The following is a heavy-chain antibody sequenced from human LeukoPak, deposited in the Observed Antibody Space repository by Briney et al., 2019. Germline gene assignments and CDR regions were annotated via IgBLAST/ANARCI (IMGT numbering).Heavy chain of an antibody. CDR3: ARFSRWFGELWVY. D-gene: IGHD3-10*01. CDR2: IYYSGST. J-gene: IGHJ4*02. Sequence: SETLSLTCTVSGGSISSYYWSWIRQPPGKGLEWIGYIYYSGSTNYNPSLKSRVTISVDTSKNQFSLKLSSVTAADTAVYYCARFSRWFGELWVYWGQGTLVTVSS. V-gene: IGHV4-59*01. CDR1: GGSISSYY.